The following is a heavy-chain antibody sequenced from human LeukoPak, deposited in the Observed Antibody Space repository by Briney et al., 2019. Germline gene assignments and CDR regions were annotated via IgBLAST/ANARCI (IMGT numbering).Heavy chain of an antibody. CDR3: ARLTFEWLLQTDDAFEI. Sequence: ASVKVSCKASGYTFTSYAMNWVRQAPGQGLEWMGWINTNTGNPTYAQGFTGRFVFSLDTSVSTAYLQISSLKAEDTAVYYCARLTFEWLLQTDDAFEIWGQGTMVTVSS. CDR1: GYTFTSYA. V-gene: IGHV7-4-1*02. CDR2: INTNTGNP. J-gene: IGHJ3*02. D-gene: IGHD3-9*01.